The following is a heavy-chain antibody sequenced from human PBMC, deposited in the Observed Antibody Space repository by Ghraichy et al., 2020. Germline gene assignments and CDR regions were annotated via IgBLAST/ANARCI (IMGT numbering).Heavy chain of an antibody. J-gene: IGHJ4*02. CDR1: GGPLSDYY. D-gene: IGHD2-2*01. Sequence: SETLSLTCAVYGGPLSDYYWTWIRQPPGKGLEWIGEINQSGSTDKNPSLKSRVTISLDTSKNQFSLEVSSVTAADTAVYYCARGRSSTSSPFDYWGQGSLVTVSS. V-gene: IGHV4-34*01. CDR3: ARGRSSTSSPFDY. CDR2: INQSGST.